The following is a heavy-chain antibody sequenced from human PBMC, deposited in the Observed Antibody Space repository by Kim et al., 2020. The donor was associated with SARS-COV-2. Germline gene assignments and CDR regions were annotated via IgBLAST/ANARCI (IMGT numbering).Heavy chain of an antibody. V-gene: IGHV3-33*06. Sequence: GGSLRLSCAASGFTFSSYGMHWVRQAPGKGLEWVATTWYDGSNKYYADSVKGRFTISRENSKNTLYLQMSSLRADDTAVYYCAKDNSAYDAWSGYYSWVTYFDSWGQGTLVSVSS. CDR3: AKDNSAYDAWSGYYSWVTYFDS. CDR1: GFTFSSYG. J-gene: IGHJ4*02. D-gene: IGHD3-3*01. CDR2: TWYDGSNK.